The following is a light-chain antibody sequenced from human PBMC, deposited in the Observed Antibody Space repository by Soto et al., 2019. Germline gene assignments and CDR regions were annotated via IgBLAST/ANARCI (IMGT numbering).Light chain of an antibody. Sequence: AIRMTQSPSSFSASTGDRVTITCRASQGISSYLAWYQQKPGKAPKLLIYAASTLQSGVPSRFSGSGSGTDFTLTISCLQSEDVAVYYCQQYCATPWTFGQGTKVEIK. V-gene: IGKV1-8*01. J-gene: IGKJ1*01. CDR2: AAS. CDR3: QQYCATPWT. CDR1: QGISSY.